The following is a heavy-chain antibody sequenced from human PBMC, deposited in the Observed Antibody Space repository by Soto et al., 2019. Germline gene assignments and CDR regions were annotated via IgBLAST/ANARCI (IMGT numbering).Heavy chain of an antibody. D-gene: IGHD3-22*01. V-gene: IGHV4-30-2*03. CDR2: IYHTGNA. CDR3: ARDFFDSSDYTTNWFDP. CDR1: GGSISSGGYS. J-gene: IGHJ5*02. Sequence: LSLTCAVSGGSISSGGYSWSWIRQPPGEGLEWTGSIYHTGNAYYNPSLKSRVTISVDTSKNQFSLKLTSVTAADAALYYCARDFFDSSDYTTNWFDPWGQGTLVTVSS.